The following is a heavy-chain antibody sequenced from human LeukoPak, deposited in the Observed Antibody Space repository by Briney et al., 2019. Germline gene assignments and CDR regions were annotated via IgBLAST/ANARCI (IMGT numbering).Heavy chain of an antibody. CDR1: GFTFSDYN. CDR3: AKVRHCSSTSCRDPFDY. D-gene: IGHD2-2*01. Sequence: QPGGSLRLSCAASGFTFSDYNMNWVRQAPGKGLEWVSAISGSGGSTYYADSVKGRFTISRDNSKNTLYLQMNSLRAEDTALYYCAKVRHCSSTSCRDPFDYWGQGTLVTVSS. J-gene: IGHJ4*02. CDR2: ISGSGGST. V-gene: IGHV3-23*01.